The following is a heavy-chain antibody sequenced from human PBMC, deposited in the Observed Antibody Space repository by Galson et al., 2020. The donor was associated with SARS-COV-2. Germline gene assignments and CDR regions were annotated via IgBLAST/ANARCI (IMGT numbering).Heavy chain of an antibody. CDR1: GGSISSGSYY. Sequence: SETLSLTCTVSGGSISSGSYYWSWIRQPAGKGLEWIGRIYTSGSTNYNPSLKSRVTISVDTSKNQFSLKLSSVTAADTAVYYCARAHGTIIVEMNWFDPWGQGTLVTVSS. V-gene: IGHV4-61*02. CDR2: IYTSGST. CDR3: ARAHGTIIVEMNWFDP. J-gene: IGHJ5*02. D-gene: IGHD3-22*01.